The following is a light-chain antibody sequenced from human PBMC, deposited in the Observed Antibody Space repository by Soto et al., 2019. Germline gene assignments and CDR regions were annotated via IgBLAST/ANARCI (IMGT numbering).Light chain of an antibody. CDR1: KNDIGVYDF. J-gene: IGLJ1*01. Sequence: QSVLTQPPAAAWSPGESVIIACTGTKNDIGVYDFVSWYQHHPGKAPRLIIYEVVQRPSGVPDRFSGSKSGNTASLTVSGLQAADEADYFCKSYAGSNNYVFGSGTKVTVL. CDR3: KSYAGSNNYV. V-gene: IGLV2-8*01. CDR2: EVV.